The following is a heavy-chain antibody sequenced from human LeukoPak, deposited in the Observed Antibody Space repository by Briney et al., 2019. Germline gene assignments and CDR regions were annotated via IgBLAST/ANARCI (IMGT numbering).Heavy chain of an antibody. CDR2: ISTDGSST. CDR3: VREYSSSSGRAFDI. J-gene: IGHJ3*02. Sequence: GGPLRLSCAASGFTFSSYWMHWVRQAPGKGLVWVSRISTDGSSTNSADSVKGRFTISRDNAKNTLYLQMNSLRAEDTAVYYCVREYSSSSGRAFDIWGQGTMVTVSP. D-gene: IGHD6-6*01. CDR1: GFTFSSYW. V-gene: IGHV3-74*01.